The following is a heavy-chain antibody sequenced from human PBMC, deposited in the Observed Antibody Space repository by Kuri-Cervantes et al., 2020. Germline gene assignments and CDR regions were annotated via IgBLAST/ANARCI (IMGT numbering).Heavy chain of an antibody. Sequence: ASVKVSCKASGYTFTSYYMHWVRQAPGQGLEWMGIINPSGGSTSYAQKFQGRVTITADESTSTAYMELSSLRSEDTAVYYCARDDMVTPQAAAFDIWGQGTMVTVSS. V-gene: IGHV1-46*01. CDR3: ARDDMVTPQAAAFDI. CDR1: GYTFTSYY. J-gene: IGHJ3*02. CDR2: INPSGGST. D-gene: IGHD5-18*01.